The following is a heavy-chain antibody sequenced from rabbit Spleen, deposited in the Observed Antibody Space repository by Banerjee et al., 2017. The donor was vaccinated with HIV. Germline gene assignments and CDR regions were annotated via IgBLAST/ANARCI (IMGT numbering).Heavy chain of an antibody. Sequence: QSLEESGGDLVKPGASLTLTCTASGVSFSSDYYMCWVRQAPGKGLEWIACIDSGSGGFTYFASWAKGRFTISKTSSTTVTLQITSLTAADTATYFCARDSGSSFSSYGMDLWGQGTLVTVS. D-gene: IGHD8-1*01. CDR3: ARDSGSSFSSYGMDL. J-gene: IGHJ6*01. CDR2: IDSGSGGFT. CDR1: GVSFSSDYY. V-gene: IGHV1S40*01.